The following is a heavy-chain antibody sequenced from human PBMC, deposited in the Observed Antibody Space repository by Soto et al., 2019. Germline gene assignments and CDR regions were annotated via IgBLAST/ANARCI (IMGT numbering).Heavy chain of an antibody. D-gene: IGHD2-21*02. V-gene: IGHV4-30-2*01. CDR2: VYHSGST. J-gene: IGHJ4*02. CDR1: GGSIRSGGYS. CDR3: ARVVTTSIFDY. Sequence: QLQLQESGSGLVKPSQTLSLTCAVSGGSIRSGGYSWSWIRQPPGKGLEWIGYVYHSGSTYYNPSLKSRVTISVDRSKNPFSLKLSSVTAADTAVYYCARVVTTSIFDYWGQGTLVTVSS.